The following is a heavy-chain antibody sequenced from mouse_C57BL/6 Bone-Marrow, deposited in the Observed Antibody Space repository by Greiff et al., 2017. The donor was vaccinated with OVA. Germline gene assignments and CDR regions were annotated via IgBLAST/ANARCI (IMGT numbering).Heavy chain of an antibody. Sequence: QVQLQQPGAELVKPGASVKMSCKASGYTFTSYWITWVKQRPGQGLEWIGDIYPGSGSTNYNAKFKSKATLTVDTSSSTAYMQLSSLTSEDSAVYYCAREYYGSSQFAYWGQGTLVTVSA. CDR1: GYTFTSYW. J-gene: IGHJ3*01. CDR2: IYPGSGST. CDR3: AREYYGSSQFAY. D-gene: IGHD1-1*01. V-gene: IGHV1-55*01.